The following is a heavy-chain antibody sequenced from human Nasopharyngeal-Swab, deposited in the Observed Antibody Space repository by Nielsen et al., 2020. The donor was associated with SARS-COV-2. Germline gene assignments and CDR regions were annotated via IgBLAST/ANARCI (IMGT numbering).Heavy chain of an antibody. J-gene: IGHJ3*02. CDR1: GLTFTNSW. Sequence: GGSLRLSCAASGLTFTNSWMSWVRQAPGKGLEWVANIKQDGSDKYYVDSVKGRFTISRVNAKNSLELQMNSLRVEDTAVYYCGRGGKLGALDIWGQGTMVTVSS. D-gene: IGHD3-16*01. V-gene: IGHV3-7*01. CDR3: GRGGKLGALDI. CDR2: IKQDGSDK.